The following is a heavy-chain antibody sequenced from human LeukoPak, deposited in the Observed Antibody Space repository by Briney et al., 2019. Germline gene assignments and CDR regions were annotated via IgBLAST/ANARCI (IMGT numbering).Heavy chain of an antibody. CDR2: IYYSGST. D-gene: IGHD3-9*01. J-gene: IGHJ5*02. CDR3: ARRNYDVLSGDWFDP. V-gene: IGHV4-59*08. Sequence: SETLSLTCTVSGGSINSYYWSWIRQPPGKGLEWIGYIYYSGSTNYNPSLKSRVTISVDTSKNQFSLKLSSVTAADTAVYYCARRNYDVLSGDWFDPWGQGTLVTVSS. CDR1: GGSINSYY.